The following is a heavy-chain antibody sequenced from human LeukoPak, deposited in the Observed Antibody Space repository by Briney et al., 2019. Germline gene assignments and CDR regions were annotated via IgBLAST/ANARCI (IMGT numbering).Heavy chain of an antibody. CDR1: GFTFSSYE. V-gene: IGHV3-48*03. CDR3: AREDGDAFDI. D-gene: IGHD5-24*01. Sequence: GGSLRLSCAASGFTFSSYEMDWVRRAPGKGLEWVSYIGSSGGSRYYADSVKGRFTSSRDNAKNSLYLQMNSLRAEDTAVYYCAREDGDAFDIWGQGTMVSVSS. J-gene: IGHJ3*02. CDR2: IGSSGGSR.